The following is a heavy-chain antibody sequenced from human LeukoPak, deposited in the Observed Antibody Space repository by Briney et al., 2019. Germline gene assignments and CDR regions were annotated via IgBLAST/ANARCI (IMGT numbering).Heavy chain of an antibody. J-gene: IGHJ5*02. Sequence: SETLSLTCAVYGGSFSGYYWSWIRQPPGKGLEWMGEINHSGSTNYNPSLKSRVTISVDTSKNQSSLKLSSVTAADTAVYYCARGRGHYYYGSGSQNWFDPWGQGTLVTVSS. V-gene: IGHV4-34*01. CDR1: GGSFSGYY. CDR3: ARGRGHYYYGSGSQNWFDP. D-gene: IGHD3-10*01. CDR2: INHSGST.